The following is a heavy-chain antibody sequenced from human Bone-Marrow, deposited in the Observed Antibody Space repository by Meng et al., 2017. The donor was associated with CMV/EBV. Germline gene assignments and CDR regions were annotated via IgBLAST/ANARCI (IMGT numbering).Heavy chain of an antibody. CDR2: IRSKANSYAT. Sequence: GESLKISCATSGFIFSGYSMIWVRQASGKGLEWVGRIRSKANSYATAYAASVKGRFTISRDDSKNTAYLQMNSLKTEDTAVYYCTRDYDLEGPYYYYGMDVWGQGTTVTVSS. D-gene: IGHD3-3*01. CDR3: TRDYDLEGPYYYYGMDV. V-gene: IGHV3-73*01. J-gene: IGHJ6*02. CDR1: GFIFSGYS.